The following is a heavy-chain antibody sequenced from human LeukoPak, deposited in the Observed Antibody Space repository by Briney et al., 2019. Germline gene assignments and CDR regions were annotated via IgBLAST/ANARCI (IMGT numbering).Heavy chain of an antibody. CDR1: GFTVGTNY. J-gene: IGHJ6*03. CDR2: IYSGSST. V-gene: IGHV3-53*01. CDR3: ARVPYGNYHYYYMDV. D-gene: IGHD3-10*01. Sequence: GGSLRLSCAASGFTVGTNYVSWVRQAPGKGLEWVSLIYSGSSTYYANSVKGRFTISRDNSKSTVYLQMNSLRAEDTAVYYCARVPYGNYHYYYMDVWGKGTTVTVSS.